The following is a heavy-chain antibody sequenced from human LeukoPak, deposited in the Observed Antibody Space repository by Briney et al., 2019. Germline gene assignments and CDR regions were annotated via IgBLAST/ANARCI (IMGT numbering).Heavy chain of an antibody. V-gene: IGHV1-24*01. J-gene: IGHJ5*02. Sequence: ASVKVSCKVSGYTLTELSMHWVRQAPGKGLEWMVGFDPEDGETIYAQKFQGRVTMTEDTSTDTAYMELSSLRSEDTAVYYCATSAPGLWFGELLPVWWFDPWGQGTLVTVSS. CDR1: GYTLTELS. CDR3: ATSAPGLWFGELLPVWWFDP. D-gene: IGHD3-10*01. CDR2: FDPEDGET.